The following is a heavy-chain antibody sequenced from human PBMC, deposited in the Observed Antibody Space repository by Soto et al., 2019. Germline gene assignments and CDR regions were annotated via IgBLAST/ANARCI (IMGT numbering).Heavy chain of an antibody. J-gene: IGHJ2*01. Sequence: QVQLVQSGAEVKKPGSSVKVSCKASGGTFSSCAISWVRQAPGQGLEWMGGIIPLFGRANYAQKFQGRVTITAAASTSTAYMELSSLRSEDTAVYYCAQTLGLAAAGPGRFDLWGRGTLVTVSS. D-gene: IGHD6-25*01. CDR2: IIPLFGRA. CDR3: AQTLGLAAAGPGRFDL. V-gene: IGHV1-69*12. CDR1: GGTFSSCA.